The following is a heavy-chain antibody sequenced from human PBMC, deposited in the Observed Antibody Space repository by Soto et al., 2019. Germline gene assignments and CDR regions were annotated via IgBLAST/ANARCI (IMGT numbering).Heavy chain of an antibody. CDR2: IIPIFDTA. J-gene: IGHJ6*02. V-gene: IGHV1-69*01. CDR3: ARNGTLTGYSYGMDV. D-gene: IGHD1-1*01. CDR1: GGTFSDYT. Sequence: QVQLVQSGAELRQPGSSVTVSCKASGGTFSDYTINWVRQAPGQRLEWMGGIIPIFDTANYAEKFQGRVTITADESTSTSFMEVSSLRSEDTAVYYCARNGTLTGYSYGMDVWGQGTMVTVSS.